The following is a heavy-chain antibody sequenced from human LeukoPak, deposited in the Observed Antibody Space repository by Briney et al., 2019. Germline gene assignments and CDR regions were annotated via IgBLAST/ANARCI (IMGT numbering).Heavy chain of an antibody. J-gene: IGHJ1*01. D-gene: IGHD2-15*01. CDR1: GYTFTSYD. CDR3: ARGPYCSGGSCPYFQH. V-gene: IGHV1-8*03. CDR2: MNPNSGNT. Sequence: ASVKVSCKASGYTFTSYDINWVRQATGQGLEWMGWMNPNSGNTGYAQKFQGRVTITRNTSVSTAYMELSSLRSEDTAVYYCARGPYCSGGSCPYFQHWGQGTLVTVSS.